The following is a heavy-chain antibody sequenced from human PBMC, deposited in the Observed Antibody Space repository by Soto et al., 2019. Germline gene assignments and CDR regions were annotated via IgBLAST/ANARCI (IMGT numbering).Heavy chain of an antibody. CDR1: GFNISRYA. CDR2: ISGSGGST. CDR3: AKDSKARTYWYFDL. D-gene: IGHD2-2*01. J-gene: IGHJ2*01. V-gene: IGHV3-23*01. Sequence: GSLRLSRGGFGFNISRYAMNWVRQDTRKGVEWGSAISGSGGSTYYADSVKGRFTISRASSKNTLYLQMNSLRAEDTAVYYCAKDSKARTYWYFDLWGRGTLVTVS.